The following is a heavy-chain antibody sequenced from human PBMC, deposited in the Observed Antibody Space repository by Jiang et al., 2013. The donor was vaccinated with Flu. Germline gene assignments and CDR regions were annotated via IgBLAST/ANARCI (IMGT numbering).Heavy chain of an antibody. V-gene: IGHV6-1*01. D-gene: IGHD2-2*02. J-gene: IGHJ6*03. CDR2: TYYRSKWYN. Sequence: WNWIRQSPSRGLEWLGRTYYRSKWYNDYAVSVKSRITINPDTSKNQFSLQLNSVTPEDTAVYYCARGLGYCSSTSCYKYYYYMDVWGKGTTVTVSS. CDR3: ARGLGYCSSTSCYKYYYYMDV.